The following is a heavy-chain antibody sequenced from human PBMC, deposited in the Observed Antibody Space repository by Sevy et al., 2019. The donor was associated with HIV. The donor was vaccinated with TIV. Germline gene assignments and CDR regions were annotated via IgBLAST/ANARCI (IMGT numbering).Heavy chain of an antibody. CDR3: ARTNYYEDY. Sequence: GSLRLSCAASGFTFSNYAMHWVRQAPGKGLEWVAMTSYDGRNKYHADSVKGRFTISRDNSKNTLYLQMNSLRAEDTAVYYCARTNYYEDYWGQGTLVTVSS. CDR2: TSYDGRNK. J-gene: IGHJ4*02. D-gene: IGHD3-16*01. CDR1: GFTFSNYA. V-gene: IGHV3-30*14.